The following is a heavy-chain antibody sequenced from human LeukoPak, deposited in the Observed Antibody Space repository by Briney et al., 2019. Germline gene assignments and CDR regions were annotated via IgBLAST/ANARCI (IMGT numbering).Heavy chain of an antibody. V-gene: IGHV1-2*06. CDR1: GYTFTGYY. D-gene: IGHD6-25*01. Sequence: GASVKVSCKASGYTFTGYYMHWVRQAPGQGLEWMGRINPNSGGTNYAQKFQGRVTMTRDTSISTAYIELSRPRSDDTAVYYCARDEVGYSSDLYYFDYWGQGTLVTVSS. CDR2: INPNSGGT. J-gene: IGHJ4*02. CDR3: ARDEVGYSSDLYYFDY.